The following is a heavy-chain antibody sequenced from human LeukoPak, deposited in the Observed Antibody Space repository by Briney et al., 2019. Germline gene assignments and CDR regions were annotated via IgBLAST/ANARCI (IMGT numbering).Heavy chain of an antibody. V-gene: IGHV4-39*01. CDR1: GDSISSSNYY. CDR3: ARNTRDDVWGGLKHFDY. Sequence: PSETLSLTCTVSGDSISSSNYYWGWVRQPPGKGLEWIGSIFYGANTYSNPSLKSRVTISIDTSKNQFSLKLSSVTAADTAVYFRARNTRDDVWGGLKHFDYWGQGTLVTVSS. J-gene: IGHJ4*02. D-gene: IGHD3-16*01. CDR2: IFYGANT.